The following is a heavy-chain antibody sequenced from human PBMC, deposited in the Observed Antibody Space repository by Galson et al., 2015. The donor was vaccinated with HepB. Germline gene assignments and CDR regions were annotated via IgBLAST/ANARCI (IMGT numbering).Heavy chain of an antibody. V-gene: IGHV3-23*01. CDR2: ISSGGGST. CDR3: AKVSSSGWYMETMDY. Sequence: SLRLSCAASGFTFSSYAMSWVRQAPGKGLEWVSVISSGGGSTYYADSVKGRFTISRDNSKNTLYLQMNSLRAEDTAVYYCAKVSSSGWYMETMDYWGQGTPVTVSS. J-gene: IGHJ4*02. CDR1: GFTFSSYA. D-gene: IGHD6-19*01.